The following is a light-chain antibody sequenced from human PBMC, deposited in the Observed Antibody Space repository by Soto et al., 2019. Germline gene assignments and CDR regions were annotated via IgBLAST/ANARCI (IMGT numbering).Light chain of an antibody. J-gene: IGKJ1*01. Sequence: EVVMTQSPATLSVSPGEGATLSCRASQSVRSNLAWYQHKPGQAPRLLIYGASTRATGIPARFSGSGSGTEFTLTISSLQSEDFAVYYCQQYKNWPRTFGQGTKAEIK. CDR1: QSVRSN. CDR2: GAS. V-gene: IGKV3-15*01. CDR3: QQYKNWPRT.